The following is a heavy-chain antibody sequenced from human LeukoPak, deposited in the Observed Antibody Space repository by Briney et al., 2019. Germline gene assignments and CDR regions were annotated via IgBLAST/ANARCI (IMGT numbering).Heavy chain of an antibody. D-gene: IGHD2-15*01. CDR1: GFTFSDHY. V-gene: IGHV3-11*01. CDR3: ARVSRDDSSGSDY. J-gene: IGHJ4*02. CDR2: ISSSGSTI. Sequence: GGSLRLSCAASGFTFSDHYMSWIRQAPGKGLEWVSYISSSGSTIYYADSVKGRFTISRDNAKNSLYLQMNSLRAEDTAVYYCARVSRDDSSGSDYWGQGTLVTVSS.